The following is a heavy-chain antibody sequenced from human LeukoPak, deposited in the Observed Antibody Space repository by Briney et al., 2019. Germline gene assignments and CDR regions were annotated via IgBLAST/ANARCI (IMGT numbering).Heavy chain of an antibody. CDR1: DGSISSGGYS. V-gene: IGHV4-30-2*01. CDR3: ARVGGELVDY. D-gene: IGHD1-1*01. CDR2: IYHSGST. Sequence: SETLSLTCGVSDGSISSGGYSWSWIRQPPGKGLEWIGYIYHSGSTYYNPSLKSRVTISVDRSRNQFSLKLSSVTAADTAVYYCARVGGELVDYWGQGTLVIVSS. J-gene: IGHJ4*02.